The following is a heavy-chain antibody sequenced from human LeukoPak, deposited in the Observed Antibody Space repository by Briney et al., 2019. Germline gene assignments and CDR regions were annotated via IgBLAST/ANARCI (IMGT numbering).Heavy chain of an antibody. CDR1: RFTFSSYG. D-gene: IGHD3-22*01. Sequence: GRSLRLSCAASRFTFSSYGMHWVRQAPGKGLEWVAVISYDGSNKYYADSVKGRFTISRDNSKNTLYLQMNSLRAEDTAVYYCAKGRGFYYDSSGSYFDYWGQGTLVTVSS. J-gene: IGHJ4*02. CDR3: AKGRGFYYDSSGSYFDY. V-gene: IGHV3-30*18. CDR2: ISYDGSNK.